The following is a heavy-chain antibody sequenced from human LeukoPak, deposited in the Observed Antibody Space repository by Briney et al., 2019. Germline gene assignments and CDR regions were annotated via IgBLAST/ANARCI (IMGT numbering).Heavy chain of an antibody. J-gene: IGHJ4*02. Sequence: GGSLRLSCAASGFTFSSYGMSWVRQAPGKGLVWVSRINSDGSITTYADSVKGRFTISRDNAKKTLYLQMNSLRAEDTAVYYRARGIPLVDWGQGTLVTVSS. CDR2: INSDGSIT. D-gene: IGHD2-21*01. V-gene: IGHV3-74*01. CDR3: ARGIPLVD. CDR1: GFTFSSYG.